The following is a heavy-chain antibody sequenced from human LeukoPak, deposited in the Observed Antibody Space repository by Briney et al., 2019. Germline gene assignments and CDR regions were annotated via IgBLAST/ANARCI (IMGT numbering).Heavy chain of an antibody. D-gene: IGHD2-15*01. Sequence: PGGSLRLSCAASGFALSSYAMSWVRHAPAKGLERVSVTSSSDGGTYYAESVRGRFTISRDNTKNTLYLQMNSLRADDAAVYDCARAPVTSCRGAFCYPFDSWGQGTLVTVSS. CDR3: ARAPVTSCRGAFCYPFDS. CDR2: TSSSDGGT. CDR1: GFALSSYA. V-gene: IGHV3-23*01. J-gene: IGHJ4*02.